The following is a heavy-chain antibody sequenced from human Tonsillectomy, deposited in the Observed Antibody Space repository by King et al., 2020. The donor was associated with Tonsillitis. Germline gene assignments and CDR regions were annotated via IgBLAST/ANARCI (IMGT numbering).Heavy chain of an antibody. D-gene: IGHD2-21*02. V-gene: IGHV3-7*01. CDR2: IKQDGSEK. CDR1: GFTFSSYW. J-gene: IGHJ4*02. Sequence: ESGGGLVQPGGSLRLSCAASGFTFSSYWMTWVRQAPGKGLEGVANIKQDGSEKYYVDSVKGRFTVSRDNAKKSLYLQMNSLRAEDTAVYYCASHLAYCGGDCYPGIGHLPIDYWGQGTLVTVSS. CDR3: ASHLAYCGGDCYPGIGHLPIDY.